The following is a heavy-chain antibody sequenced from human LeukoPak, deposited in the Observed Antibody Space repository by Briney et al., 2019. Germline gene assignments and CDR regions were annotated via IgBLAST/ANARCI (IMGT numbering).Heavy chain of an antibody. CDR1: GGSFSGYY. J-gene: IGHJ4*02. CDR3: ARDVTRSGYYYFDH. Sequence: SETLSLTCAVYGGSFSGYYWSWIRQPPGKGLEWIGYIYYSGSTNYNPSLKSRVTISVDTSKNQFSLKLSSVTAADTAVYYCARDVTRSGYYYFDHWGQGTLVTVSS. V-gene: IGHV4-59*01. CDR2: IYYSGST. D-gene: IGHD3-22*01.